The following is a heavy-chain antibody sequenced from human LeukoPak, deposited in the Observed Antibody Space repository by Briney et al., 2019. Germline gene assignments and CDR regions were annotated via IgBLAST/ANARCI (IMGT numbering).Heavy chain of an antibody. V-gene: IGHV4-61*02. CDR2: IYTSGST. CDR3: ARQSGVSFSYYYYMDV. D-gene: IGHD2/OR15-2a*01. Sequence: PSETLSLTCTVSGGSISSGSYYWSWIRQPAGKGLEWIGRIYTSGSTNYNPSLKSRVTISVDTSKNQFSLKLSSVTAADTAVYYCARQSGVSFSYYYYMDVWGKGTTVTVSS. J-gene: IGHJ6*03. CDR1: GGSISSGSYY.